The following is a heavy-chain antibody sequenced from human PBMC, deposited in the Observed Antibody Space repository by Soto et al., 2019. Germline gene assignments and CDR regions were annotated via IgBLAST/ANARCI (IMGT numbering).Heavy chain of an antibody. J-gene: IGHJ4*02. Sequence: GVLRLSCAASGFTFSSYAMSWVRQAPGKGLEWVSAISGSGGSTYYADSVKGRFTISRDNSKNTLYLQMNSLRAEDTAVYYCAKVRGVKHIVVVTATPFDYWGQGTLVTVSS. CDR3: AKVRGVKHIVVVTATPFDY. CDR1: GFTFSSYA. D-gene: IGHD2-21*02. V-gene: IGHV3-23*01. CDR2: ISGSGGST.